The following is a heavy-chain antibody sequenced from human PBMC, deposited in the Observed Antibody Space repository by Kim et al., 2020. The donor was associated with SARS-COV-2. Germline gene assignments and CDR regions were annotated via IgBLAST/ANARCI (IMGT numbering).Heavy chain of an antibody. CDR2: IIPIFGTA. J-gene: IGHJ6*02. CDR3: ARGDIVVVPAHNYYYYGMDV. D-gene: IGHD2-2*01. CDR1: GGTFSSYA. Sequence: SVKVSCKASGGTFSSYAISWVRQAPGQGLEWMGGIIPIFGTANYAQKFQGRVTITADESTSTAYMELSSLRSEDTAVYYCARGDIVVVPAHNYYYYGMDVWGQGTTVTVSS. V-gene: IGHV1-69*13.